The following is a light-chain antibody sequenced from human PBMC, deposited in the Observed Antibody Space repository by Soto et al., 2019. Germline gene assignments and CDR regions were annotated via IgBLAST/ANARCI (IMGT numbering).Light chain of an antibody. CDR2: GAS. V-gene: IGKV3-20*01. J-gene: IGKJ1*01. Sequence: DIGLTQSKGTMSFSPVERPKISCSASQSVSRSSLAWYQQRPGQAPRLLIYGASSRATGIPDRFSGSGSGTDFTLTISRLEPEDFAVYYCQQNGSFPWTFGQGTKVDI. CDR3: QQNGSFPWT. CDR1: QSVSRSS.